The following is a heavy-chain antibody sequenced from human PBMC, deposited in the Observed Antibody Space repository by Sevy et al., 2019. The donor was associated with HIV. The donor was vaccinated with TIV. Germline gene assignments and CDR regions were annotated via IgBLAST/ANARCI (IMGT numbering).Heavy chain of an antibody. J-gene: IGHJ6*02. CDR2: ISSSSSYI. D-gene: IGHD4-17*01. V-gene: IGHV3-21*01. Sequence: GGSLRLSCAASGFTFSSYSMNWVRQAPGKGLEWVSSISSSSSYIYYADSMKGRFTISRDNAKNSLYLQMNSLRAEDTAVSYCARDPLILRGHQGYGMDVWGQVTTVTVSS. CDR1: GFTFSSYS. CDR3: ARDPLILRGHQGYGMDV.